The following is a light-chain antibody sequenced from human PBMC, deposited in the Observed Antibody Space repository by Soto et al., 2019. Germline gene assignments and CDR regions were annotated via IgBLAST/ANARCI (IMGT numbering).Light chain of an antibody. J-gene: IGLJ2*01. CDR2: DVS. V-gene: IGLV2-14*03. Sequence: QSALTQPASVSGSPGQSITISCTGTSNDIGAYNYVSWYQQHPGKAPNLIIYDVSNRPSGISNRFSGSKSDNTASLTISGLQAEDEADYYCSSYTTTIYVIFGGGTQLTVL. CDR3: SSYTTTIYVI. CDR1: SNDIGAYNY.